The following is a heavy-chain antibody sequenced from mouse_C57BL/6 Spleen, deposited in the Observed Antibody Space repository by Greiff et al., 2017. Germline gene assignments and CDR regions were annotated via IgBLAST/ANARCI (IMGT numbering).Heavy chain of an antibody. CDR3: TGTGTVYWYFDV. D-gene: IGHD4-1*01. CDR2: ISSGGDYI. V-gene: IGHV5-9-1*02. CDR1: GFTFSSYA. J-gene: IGHJ1*03. Sequence: VKVVESGEGLVKPGGSLKLSCAASGFTFSSYAMSWVRQTPEKRLEWVAYISSGGDYIYYADTVKGRFTISRDNARNTLYLQMSSLKSEDTAMYYCTGTGTVYWYFDVWGTGTTVTVSS.